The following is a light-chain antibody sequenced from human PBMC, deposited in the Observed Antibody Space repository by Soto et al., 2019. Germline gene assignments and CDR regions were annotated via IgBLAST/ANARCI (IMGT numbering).Light chain of an antibody. CDR1: QSISSW. V-gene: IGKV1-5*03. CDR2: KAS. J-gene: IGKJ1*01. Sequence: DIPMTQSPSTLSASVGDRVTITCRASQSISSWLAWYQQIPGKAPKLLIYKASSLGSGVPSRFSGSGSGTEFTLTISSLQPDDFATYYCQHYNSYPVTFGQGTKVEIK. CDR3: QHYNSYPVT.